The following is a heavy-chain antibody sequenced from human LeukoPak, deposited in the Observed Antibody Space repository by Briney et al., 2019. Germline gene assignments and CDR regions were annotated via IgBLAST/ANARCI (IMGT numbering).Heavy chain of an antibody. CDR1: GGSISSSNW. D-gene: IGHD1-26*01. CDR2: IYHSGST. J-gene: IGHJ3*02. V-gene: IGHV4-4*02. Sequence: SGTLSLTCAVSGGSISSSNWWSGVRQPPGKGLEWIGEIYHSGSTNYNPSLKSRVTISVDTSKNQFSLKLSSVTAADTAVYYCARVGATYDAFDIWGQGTMVTVSS. CDR3: ARVGATYDAFDI.